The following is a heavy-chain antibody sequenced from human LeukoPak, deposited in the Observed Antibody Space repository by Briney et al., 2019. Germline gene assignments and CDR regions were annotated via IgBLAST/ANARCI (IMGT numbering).Heavy chain of an antibody. CDR3: TTVGGWYVWASFDY. J-gene: IGHJ4*02. Sequence: GGSLRLSCAASGFTFSNAWMSWVRQAPGKGLERVGRIKSKTDGGTTDYAAPVKGRFTISRDDSKNTLYLQMNSLKTEDTAVYYCTTVGGWYVWASFDYWGQGTLVTVSS. CDR2: IKSKTDGGTT. V-gene: IGHV3-15*01. CDR1: GFTFSNAW. D-gene: IGHD6-19*01.